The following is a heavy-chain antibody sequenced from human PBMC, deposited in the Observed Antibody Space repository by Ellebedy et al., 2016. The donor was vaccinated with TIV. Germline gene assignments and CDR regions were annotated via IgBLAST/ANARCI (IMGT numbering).Heavy chain of an antibody. CDR2: IYYSGST. V-gene: IGHV4-59*08. J-gene: IGHJ4*02. CDR3: ARHKEGYCTNGVCSYFDY. D-gene: IGHD2-8*01. Sequence: MPSETLSLTCTVSGGSISSYYWSWIRQPQGKGLGWIGYIYYSGSTNYNPSLKSRVTISVDTSKNQFPLKLSSVTAADTAVYYCARHKEGYCTNGVCSYFDYWGQGTLVTVSS. CDR1: GGSISSYY.